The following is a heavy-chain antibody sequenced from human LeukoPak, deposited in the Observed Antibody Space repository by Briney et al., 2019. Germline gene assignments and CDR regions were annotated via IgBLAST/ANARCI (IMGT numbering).Heavy chain of an antibody. J-gene: IGHJ4*02. V-gene: IGHV3-33*01. Sequence: GGSLRLSCAASGFTFSSYGMHWVRQAPGKGLEWVAVIWYDGSNKYYADSVKGRLTISRDNSKNTLYLQMNSLRAEDTAVYYCARDRRYSSSSVDYWGQGTLVTVSS. D-gene: IGHD6-13*01. CDR2: IWYDGSNK. CDR1: GFTFSSYG. CDR3: ARDRRYSSSSVDY.